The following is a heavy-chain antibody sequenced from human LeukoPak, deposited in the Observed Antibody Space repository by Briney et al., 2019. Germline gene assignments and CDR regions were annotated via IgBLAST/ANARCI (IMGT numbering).Heavy chain of an antibody. CDR2: IYYSGST. Sequence: SETLSLTCTVSGGSISSSSYYWGWIRQPPGKGLEWIGSIYYSGSTYYNPSLKSRVTISVDTSKNQFSLKLSSVTAADTAVYHCARHVPWFGELLTYYFDYWGQGTLVTVSS. D-gene: IGHD3-10*01. V-gene: IGHV4-39*01. J-gene: IGHJ4*02. CDR3: ARHVPWFGELLTYYFDY. CDR1: GGSISSSSYY.